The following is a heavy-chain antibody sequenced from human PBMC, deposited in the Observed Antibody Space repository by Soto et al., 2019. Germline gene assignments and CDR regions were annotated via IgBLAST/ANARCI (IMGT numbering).Heavy chain of an antibody. Sequence: SETLSLTCTVSGGSISSYYWSWIRQPPGKGLEWIGYIYYSGSTNYNPSLKSRVTISVDTSKNQFSLKLSSVTAADTAVYYCAISNYDILTGPFDYWGQGTLVTVSS. D-gene: IGHD3-9*01. J-gene: IGHJ4*02. V-gene: IGHV4-59*01. CDR1: GGSISSYY. CDR3: AISNYDILTGPFDY. CDR2: IYYSGST.